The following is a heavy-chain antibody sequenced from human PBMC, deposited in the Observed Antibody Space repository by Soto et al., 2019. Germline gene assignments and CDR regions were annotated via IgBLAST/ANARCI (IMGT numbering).Heavy chain of an antibody. CDR2: ISFDGGIK. CDR1: GFSFSTHA. CDR3: VRDHGWTTGPGTGYFAY. D-gene: IGHD6-13*01. V-gene: IGHV3-30*03. J-gene: IGHJ4*02. Sequence: QVQLVESGGGVVQPGRSLRLSCAATGFSFSTHAMYWVRQAPGKGLDWVAVISFDGGIKYYADAVKGRFTISRDNSKNTVLLQTNSLRPAYTAVDFCVRDHGWTTGPGTGYFAYWGQGGLVTVSS.